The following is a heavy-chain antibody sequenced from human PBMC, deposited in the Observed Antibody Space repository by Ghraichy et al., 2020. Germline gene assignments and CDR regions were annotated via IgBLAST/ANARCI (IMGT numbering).Heavy chain of an antibody. J-gene: IGHJ3*02. V-gene: IGHV3-23*01. CDR1: GFTFSSYA. Sequence: ETLSLTCAASGFTFSSYAMSWVRQAPGKGLEWVSAISGSGGSTYYADSVKGRFTISRDNSKNTLYLQMNSLRAEDTAVYYCAKDTHYYYDSRDAFDIWGQGTMVTVSS. CDR3: AKDTHYYYDSRDAFDI. CDR2: ISGSGGST. D-gene: IGHD3-22*01.